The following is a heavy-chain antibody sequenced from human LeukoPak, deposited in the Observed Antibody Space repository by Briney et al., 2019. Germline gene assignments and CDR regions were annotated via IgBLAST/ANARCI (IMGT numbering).Heavy chain of an antibody. V-gene: IGHV3-33*01. D-gene: IGHD3-22*01. CDR2: IWYDETNK. Sequence: GRSLGLSRAASGFTFSRYGMHWVRQAPGKGLEWVAVIWYDETNKYYGESVKGRFTISRDNSKNTLYLQMNRPRAEDTAVYYCAREIPGPISMTKSTHPTFDIWGRGTLV. J-gene: IGHJ2*01. CDR3: AREIPGPISMTKSTHPTFDI. CDR1: GFTFSRYG.